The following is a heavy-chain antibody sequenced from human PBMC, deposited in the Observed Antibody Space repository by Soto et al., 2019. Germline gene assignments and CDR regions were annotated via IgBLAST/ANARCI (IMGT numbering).Heavy chain of an antibody. J-gene: IGHJ4*02. Sequence: HPGGSLRLSCAASGFTFSSYGMHWVRQAPGKGLEWVALILYDGSKKYYADSMKGRFTISRDNSKNTLYLQMNSLRAEDTALYYCAKDRGALRWSEEHYYFDYWGQGTLVTVPQ. CDR3: AKDRGALRWSEEHYYFDY. V-gene: IGHV3-30*18. D-gene: IGHD4-17*01. CDR2: ILYDGSKK. CDR1: GFTFSSYG.